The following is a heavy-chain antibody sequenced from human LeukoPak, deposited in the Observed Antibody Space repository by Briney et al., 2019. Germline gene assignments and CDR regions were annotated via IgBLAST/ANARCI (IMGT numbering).Heavy chain of an antibody. Sequence: SETLSLTCAVYGGSFSGYYWSWIRQPPGKGLEWIGEINHSGSTNYNPSLKSRVTISVDTSKNQFSLKLSSVTAADTAVYYFARYRLRTNNKARDAFDIWGQGTMVTVSS. D-gene: IGHD1-1*01. CDR1: GGSFSGYY. V-gene: IGHV4-34*01. J-gene: IGHJ3*02. CDR3: ARYRLRTNNKARDAFDI. CDR2: INHSGST.